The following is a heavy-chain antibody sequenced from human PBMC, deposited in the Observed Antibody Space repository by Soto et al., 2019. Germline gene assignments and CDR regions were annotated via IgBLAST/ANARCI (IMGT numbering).Heavy chain of an antibody. J-gene: IGHJ3*02. CDR3: AHMTLVDTAMVTGAFDI. V-gene: IGHV1-69*13. CDR2: IIPIFGTA. CDR1: GGTFSSYA. D-gene: IGHD5-18*01. Sequence: GASVKVSCKASGGTFSSYAISWVRQAPGQGLEWMGGIIPIFGTANYAQKFQGRVTITADESTSTAYMELSSLRSEDTAVYYCAHMTLVDTAMVTGAFDIWGQGTMVTVSS.